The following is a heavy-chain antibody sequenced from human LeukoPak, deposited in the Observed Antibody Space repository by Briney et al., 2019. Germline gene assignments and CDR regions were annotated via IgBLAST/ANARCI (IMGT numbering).Heavy chain of an antibody. D-gene: IGHD2-2*01. CDR3: ASGYCSSTSCPRGYFDY. V-gene: IGHV4-34*01. J-gene: IGHJ4*02. CDR2: INHSGST. CDR1: GGSFSGHY. Sequence: SETLSLTCAVYGGSFSGHYWSWIRQPPGKGLEWIGEINHSGSTNHNPSLKSRVTISVDTSKNQFSLKLSSVTAADTAVYYCASGYCSSTSCPRGYFDYWGQGTLVTVSS.